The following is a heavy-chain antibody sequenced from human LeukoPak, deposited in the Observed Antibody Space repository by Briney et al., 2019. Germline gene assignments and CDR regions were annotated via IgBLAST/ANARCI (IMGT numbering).Heavy chain of an antibody. V-gene: IGHV4-38-2*02. D-gene: IGHD2-15*01. Sequence: SETLSLTCTVSGYSISSGYYWGWIRQPPGKGLEWIGSIYYSGSTYYNPSLKSRVTISVDTSKNQFSLKLSSVTAADTAVYYCARAVVVAAIPEYFDYWGQGTLVTVSS. J-gene: IGHJ4*02. CDR1: GYSISSGYY. CDR2: IYYSGST. CDR3: ARAVVVAAIPEYFDY.